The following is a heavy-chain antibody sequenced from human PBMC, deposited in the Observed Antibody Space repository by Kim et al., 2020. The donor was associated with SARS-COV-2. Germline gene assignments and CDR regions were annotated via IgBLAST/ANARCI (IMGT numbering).Heavy chain of an antibody. D-gene: IGHD4-17*01. J-gene: IGHJ4*02. V-gene: IGHV4-34*01. CDR3: ARGRYGDYVFDS. Sequence: SETLSLICAVYGGSFTGYYWSWIRQPPGKGLDWIGEVNPSGGANYNPSLKSRVTILVDVSKNQFSLKMNSVTAADTAVYYCARGRYGDYVFDSWGQGTLV. CDR2: VNPSGGA. CDR1: GGSFTGYY.